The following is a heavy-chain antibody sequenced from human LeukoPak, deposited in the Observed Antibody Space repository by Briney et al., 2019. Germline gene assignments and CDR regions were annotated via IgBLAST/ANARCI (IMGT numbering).Heavy chain of an antibody. V-gene: IGHV3-23*01. CDR3: AKGGGWLYYFDY. D-gene: IGHD6-19*01. Sequence: GGSLRLSCVASGCTLSSYNKKWVRQAPGKGLQWVSAISDSGGSTYYADSVKGRFTISRDNSKNTLYLQMNSLRAEDTAVYYCAKGGGWLYYFDYWGQGTLVTVSS. CDR1: GCTLSSYN. J-gene: IGHJ4*02. CDR2: ISDSGGST.